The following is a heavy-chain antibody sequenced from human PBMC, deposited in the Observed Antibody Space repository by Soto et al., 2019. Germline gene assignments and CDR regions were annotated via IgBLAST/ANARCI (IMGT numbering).Heavy chain of an antibody. V-gene: IGHV1-18*01. J-gene: IGHJ6*02. CDR2: ISAYNGNT. Sequence: ASVKVSCKASGYTFTSYGISWVRQAPGQGLEWMGWISAYNGNTNYAQKLKGRDTMTTDTSTSTAYMELRSLRSDDTAVYYCAISVILVLPAAMRGVRGGYYGMDVWGQGTTVTVSS. D-gene: IGHD2-2*01. CDR1: GYTFTSYG. CDR3: AISVILVLPAAMRGVRGGYYGMDV.